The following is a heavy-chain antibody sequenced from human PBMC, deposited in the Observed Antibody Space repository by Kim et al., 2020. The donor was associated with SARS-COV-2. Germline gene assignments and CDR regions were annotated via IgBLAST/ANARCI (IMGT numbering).Heavy chain of an antibody. CDR1: GYTFTGYY. CDR3: ARERVFEGAVAADCYYYGIDV. J-gene: IGHJ6*02. CDR2: INPNSGGT. Sequence: ASVKVSCKASGYTFTGYYMHWVRQAPGQGLEWMGWINPNSGGTNYAQKFQGRVTMTRDTSISTAYMELSRLRSDDTAVYYCARERVFEGAVAADCYYYGIDVWGQGTTVTVSS. V-gene: IGHV1-2*02. D-gene: IGHD6-19*01.